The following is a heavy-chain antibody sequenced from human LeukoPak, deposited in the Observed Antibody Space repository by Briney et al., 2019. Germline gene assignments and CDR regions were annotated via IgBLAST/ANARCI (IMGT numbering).Heavy chain of an antibody. V-gene: IGHV4-59*01. CDR3: AREPLSHSSGWFFDI. D-gene: IGHD6-19*01. Sequence: SETLSLTCTVSGGSIRNYYWSWIRQPPGKGLEWIGSIYYGGNTNYNPSLNSRVTISVDTSKNQFSLKLSSVTAADTAVYYCAREPLSHSSGWFFDIWGQGTMVTVSS. J-gene: IGHJ3*02. CDR2: IYYGGNT. CDR1: GGSIRNYY.